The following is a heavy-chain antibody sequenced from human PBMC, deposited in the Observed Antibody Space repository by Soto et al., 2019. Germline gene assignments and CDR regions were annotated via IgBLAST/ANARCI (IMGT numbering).Heavy chain of an antibody. J-gene: IGHJ3*02. V-gene: IGHV4-30-2*01. Sequence: PSETLSLTCAVSGGSISSGGYSWSWIRQPPGKGLEWIGYIYHSGSTYYNPSLKSRVTISVDRPKNQFSLKLSSVTAADTAVYYCARAPLGPDAFDIWGQGTMVT. D-gene: IGHD7-27*01. CDR1: GGSISSGGYS. CDR3: ARAPLGPDAFDI. CDR2: IYHSGST.